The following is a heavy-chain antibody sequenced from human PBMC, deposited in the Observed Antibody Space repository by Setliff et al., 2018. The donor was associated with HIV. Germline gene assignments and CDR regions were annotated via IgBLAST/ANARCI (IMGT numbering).Heavy chain of an antibody. CDR2: FFHGGDS. CDR3: ARHNCGTTACYGVVV. V-gene: IGHV4-38-2*01. J-gene: IGHJ3*01. CDR1: EYSISSGFY. D-gene: IGHD2-2*01. Sequence: PSETLSLTCRVSEYSISSGFYWGWGRQPQGKRRVWIGSFFHGGDSYYNPSLKGRFTISVDTSKNQFFLTMPSVTATDTAVYYCARHNCGTTACYGVVVWGQGTMVTVSS.